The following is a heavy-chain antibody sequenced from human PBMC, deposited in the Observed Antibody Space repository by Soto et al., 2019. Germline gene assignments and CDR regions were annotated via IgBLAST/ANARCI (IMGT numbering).Heavy chain of an antibody. Sequence: QVQLVESGGGVVQPGRSLRLSCAASGFTFSSYAMHWVRQAPGKGLEWVAVISYDGSNKYYADSVKGRFTISRDNSKNTLYLQMNSLRAEDTAVYYCARDSEGSGYDALPDYWGQGTLVTVSA. V-gene: IGHV3-30-3*01. CDR3: ARDSEGSGYDALPDY. CDR2: ISYDGSNK. J-gene: IGHJ4*02. CDR1: GFTFSSYA. D-gene: IGHD5-12*01.